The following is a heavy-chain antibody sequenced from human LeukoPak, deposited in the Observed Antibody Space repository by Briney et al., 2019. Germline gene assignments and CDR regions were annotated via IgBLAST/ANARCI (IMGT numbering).Heavy chain of an antibody. CDR3: ARVGGVYCSGGSCYFTWFDP. Sequence: SETLSLTCAVYGGSFSGYYWSWIRQPPGKGLEWIGEINHSGSTNYNPSLKSRVTISVDTSKNQFSLKLSSVTAADTAVYYCARVGGVYCSGGSCYFTWFDPWGQGTLVTVSS. CDR2: INHSGST. CDR1: GGSFSGYY. V-gene: IGHV4-34*01. D-gene: IGHD2-15*01. J-gene: IGHJ5*02.